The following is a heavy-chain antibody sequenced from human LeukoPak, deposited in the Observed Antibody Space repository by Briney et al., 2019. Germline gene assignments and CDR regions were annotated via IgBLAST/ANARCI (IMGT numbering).Heavy chain of an antibody. Sequence: GGSLRLSCAASGFTFSSYAMSWVRQAPGKGLEWVSAISGSGGSTYYADSVKGRFTISRDNSKSTLYLQMNSLRAEDTAVYYCAKDITYYDFWSGYSHYFDYWGQGTLVTVSS. D-gene: IGHD3-3*01. CDR1: GFTFSSYA. CDR2: ISGSGGST. V-gene: IGHV3-23*01. J-gene: IGHJ4*02. CDR3: AKDITYYDFWSGYSHYFDY.